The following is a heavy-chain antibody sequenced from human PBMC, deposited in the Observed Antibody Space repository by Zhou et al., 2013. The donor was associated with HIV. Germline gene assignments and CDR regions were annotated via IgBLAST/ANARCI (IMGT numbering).Heavy chain of an antibody. CDR1: GGTFSSYA. CDR3: ASGYCSSTSCYGRYFDY. J-gene: IGHJ4*02. V-gene: IGHV1-69*12. Sequence: QVQLVQSGAEVKKPGSSVKVSCKASGGTFSSYAISWVRQAPGQGLEWMGGIIPIFGTANYAQKFQGRVTITADESTSTAYMELSSLRSEDTAVYYCASGYCSSTSCYGRYFDYWGQGTLVTVSS. CDR2: IIPIFGTA. D-gene: IGHD2-2*01.